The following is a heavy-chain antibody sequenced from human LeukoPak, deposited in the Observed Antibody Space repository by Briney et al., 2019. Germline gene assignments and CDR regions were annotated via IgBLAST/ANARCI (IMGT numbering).Heavy chain of an antibody. V-gene: IGHV4-39*07. Sequence: PSETLSLTCTVSGDSMIDSNFYWGWTRQSPQKGLEWIASIYYNGKSLYNPSLKSRVTISVDASKNQISLRLSSVAAADTAVYYCARDSFGVVRDFWGRGILVTVSS. D-gene: IGHD3-3*01. CDR2: IYYNGKS. CDR1: GDSMIDSNFY. CDR3: ARDSFGVVRDF. J-gene: IGHJ4*02.